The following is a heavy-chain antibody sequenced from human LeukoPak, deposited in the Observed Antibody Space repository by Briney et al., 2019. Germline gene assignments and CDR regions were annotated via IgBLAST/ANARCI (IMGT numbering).Heavy chain of an antibody. CDR3: TRDKMAGATRFDP. D-gene: IGHD1-26*01. Sequence: GGSLRLSCAASGFTFSSYWMSWVRQAPGKGLEWLAIINQDGTEKHYVDSVKGRFTISRDNAKNSLYLQMDTLRAEDTAVYYCTRDKMAGATRFDPWGQGTLVTVSS. CDR2: INQDGTEK. V-gene: IGHV3-7*01. CDR1: GFTFSSYW. J-gene: IGHJ5*02.